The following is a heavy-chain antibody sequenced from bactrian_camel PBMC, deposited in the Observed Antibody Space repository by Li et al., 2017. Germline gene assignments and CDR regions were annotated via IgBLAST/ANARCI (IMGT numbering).Heavy chain of an antibody. J-gene: IGHJ4*01. CDR2: ISRGGTVT. D-gene: IGHD2*01. CDR1: GFLVSSTF. Sequence: HVQLVESGGGSVQAGESLRLSCAASGFLVSSTFMGWLLQAPGKEREEVAIISRGGTVTWDGDSVKGRFNISEDNTKNTLDLQMNCLKPEDTAMCYCAMDRDCSSGFWEDCNARGQGPRSPSP. V-gene: IGHV3S53*01.